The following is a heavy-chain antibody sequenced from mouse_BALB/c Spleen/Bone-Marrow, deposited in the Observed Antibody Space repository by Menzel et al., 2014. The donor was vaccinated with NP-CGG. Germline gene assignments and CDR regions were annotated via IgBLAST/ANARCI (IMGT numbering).Heavy chain of an antibody. Sequence: EVKLQESGGDLVKPGGSLKLSCAASGFTFTSYGMSWVRQTPDKRLEWVATISSGGSYTYYPDSVKGRFTISRDNAKNTLYLQMSSLKSEDTAMYYCARLGRDYFDDWGQGTTLTVSA. CDR3: ARLGRDYFDD. V-gene: IGHV5-6*01. CDR1: GFTFTSYG. J-gene: IGHJ2*01. CDR2: ISSGGSYT. D-gene: IGHD4-1*01.